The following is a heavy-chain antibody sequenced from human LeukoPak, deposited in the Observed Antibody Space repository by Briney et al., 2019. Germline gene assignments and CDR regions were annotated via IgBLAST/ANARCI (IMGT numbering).Heavy chain of an antibody. CDR3: AKAKSYYSNYDY. CDR1: GFTFSNYA. Sequence: PGGSLRLSCAASGFTFSNYAMSWVRQVPGKGLEWVSGIGNSADSTYFADSVKGRFTISRDNSKNTLYLQVNSLRAEDTAVYYCAKAKSYYSNYDYWGQGTLVTVSS. J-gene: IGHJ4*02. CDR2: IGNSADST. V-gene: IGHV3-23*01. D-gene: IGHD4-11*01.